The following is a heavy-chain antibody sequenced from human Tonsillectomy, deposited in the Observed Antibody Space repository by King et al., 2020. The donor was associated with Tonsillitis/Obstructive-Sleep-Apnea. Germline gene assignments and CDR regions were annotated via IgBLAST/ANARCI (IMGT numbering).Heavy chain of an antibody. V-gene: IGHV5-10-1*01. CDR3: ARRYYSGLGTYYYFDF. Sequence: VQLVQSGAEVKKPGESLRISCKGSGYSFTSYWINWVRQMPGKGLEWMGTIDPTDSNTRYSPSFQGHVTISADKSISTAYLQWNNLKASDTAIYYCARRYYSGLGTYYYFDFWGQGTLVTVSS. CDR2: IDPTDSNT. CDR1: GYSFTSYW. J-gene: IGHJ4*02. D-gene: IGHD3-10*01.